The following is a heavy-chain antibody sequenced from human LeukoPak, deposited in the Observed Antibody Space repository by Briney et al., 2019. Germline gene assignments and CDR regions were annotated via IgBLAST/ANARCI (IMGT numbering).Heavy chain of an antibody. CDR3: ARDRTTVTTGYYGMDV. D-gene: IGHD4-17*01. Sequence: ASVKVSCKASGYTFTGYYMHWVRQAPGQGLEWMGWINPNTGVTNYAQKFQGRVTLTRDTSIITAYMESTRLRSDDTAVYYCARDRTTVTTGYYGMDVWGQGTTVTVSS. V-gene: IGHV1-2*02. CDR1: GYTFTGYY. J-gene: IGHJ6*02. CDR2: INPNTGVT.